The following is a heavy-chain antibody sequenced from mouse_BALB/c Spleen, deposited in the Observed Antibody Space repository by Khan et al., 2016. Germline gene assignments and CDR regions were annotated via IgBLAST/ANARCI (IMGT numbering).Heavy chain of an antibody. CDR3: ARNGLPHWYFDV. CDR1: GFAFSRYD. V-gene: IGHV5-12-1*01. J-gene: IGHJ1*01. D-gene: IGHD2-4*01. Sequence: EVELVESGRGLVKPGGSLKLSCAASGFAFSRYDMSWVRQTPEKRLEWVAFISSGGDFTYYPDTVNGRLTISRDNTNNTLYLQMSSLRSDDTAIYYCARNGLPHWYFDVWGAGTTVTVSS. CDR2: ISSGGDFT.